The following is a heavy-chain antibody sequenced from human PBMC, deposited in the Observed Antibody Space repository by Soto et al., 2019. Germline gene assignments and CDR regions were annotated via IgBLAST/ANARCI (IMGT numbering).Heavy chain of an antibody. Sequence: EVQLLESGGGLEQPGGSLRLSCVASGFTISSYAMSWVRQAPGKGLGLVSAIRGSGGSTYYADSVKGRFTISRDSSKNPLYLQTNSMSAEDSAISYCVKDYSRVWTFYWGQGTLVTVSS. CDR2: IRGSGGST. V-gene: IGHV3-23*01. CDR3: VKDYSRVWTFY. D-gene: IGHD1-1*01. J-gene: IGHJ4*02. CDR1: GFTISSYA.